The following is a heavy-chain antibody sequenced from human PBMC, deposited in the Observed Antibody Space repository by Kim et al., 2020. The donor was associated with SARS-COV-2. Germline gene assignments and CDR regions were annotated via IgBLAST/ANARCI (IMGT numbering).Heavy chain of an antibody. Sequence: SVKGRFTISRDNAKNSLYLQMNSLRAEDTAVYYCARDPGRAAAGKDYFDYWGQGTLVTVSS. D-gene: IGHD6-13*01. CDR3: ARDPGRAAAGKDYFDY. J-gene: IGHJ4*02. V-gene: IGHV3-11*05.